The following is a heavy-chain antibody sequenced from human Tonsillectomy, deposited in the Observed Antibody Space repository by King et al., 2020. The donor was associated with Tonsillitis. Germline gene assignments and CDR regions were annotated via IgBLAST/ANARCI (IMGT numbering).Heavy chain of an antibody. Sequence: VQLVESGGGLVKPGGSLRLSCAASAFTFSSYSMNWVRQAPGKGLEWVSFISSSSSYIYYADSVKGRFTISRDNAKNSLYLQMNSLRAEDTAVYYCARVAPGSQYDYWGQGTLVTVSS. CDR3: ARVAPGSQYDY. CDR1: AFTFSSYS. CDR2: ISSSSSYI. J-gene: IGHJ4*02. D-gene: IGHD2-21*01. V-gene: IGHV3-21*01.